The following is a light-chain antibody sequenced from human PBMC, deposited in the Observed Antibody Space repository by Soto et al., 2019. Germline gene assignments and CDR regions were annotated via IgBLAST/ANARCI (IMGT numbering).Light chain of an antibody. V-gene: IGLV2-14*01. Sequence: QSALTQPASVSGSPGQSIAISCTGTSSDIGTFNYVSWYQQHPGNAPKLMIHEVSNRPSGVSDRFSGSKSGNTASLTISGRQADAEADYYCSLPTNNHTRVFGTGHKVNV. CDR3: SLPTNNHTRV. J-gene: IGLJ1*01. CDR2: EVS. CDR1: SSDIGTFNY.